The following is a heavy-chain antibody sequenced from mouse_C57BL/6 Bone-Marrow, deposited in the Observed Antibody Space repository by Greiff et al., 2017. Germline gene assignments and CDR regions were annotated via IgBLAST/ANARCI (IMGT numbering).Heavy chain of an antibody. CDR2: IDPSDSYT. Sequence: VQLQQSGAELVRPETSVKLSCKASGYTFTSYWMHWVKQRPGQGLEWIGVIDPSDSYTNYNQKFKGKATLTVDTSSSTAYMQLSSLTSEDSAVYYCARIPSWGQGTTLTVSS. J-gene: IGHJ2*01. CDR1: GYTFTSYW. V-gene: IGHV1-59*01. CDR3: ARIPS.